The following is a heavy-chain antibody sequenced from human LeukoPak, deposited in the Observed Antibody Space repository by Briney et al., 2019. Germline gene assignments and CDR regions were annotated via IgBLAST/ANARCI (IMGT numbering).Heavy chain of an antibody. CDR3: ARVDSSGWPYYYYYYGMDV. Sequence: GGSLRLSCAASGFTFSNYWMSWVRQTPGKGLEWVANINQDGSEKYYVDSVKGRFTISRDNAKNSLYLQMNSLRAEDTAVYYCARVDSSGWPYYYYYYGMDVWGQGTTVTVSS. CDR1: GFTFSNYW. V-gene: IGHV3-7*01. CDR2: INQDGSEK. J-gene: IGHJ6*02. D-gene: IGHD6-19*01.